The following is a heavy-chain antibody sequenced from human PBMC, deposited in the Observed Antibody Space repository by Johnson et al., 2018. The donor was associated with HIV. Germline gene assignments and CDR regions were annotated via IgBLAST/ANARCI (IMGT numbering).Heavy chain of an antibody. Sequence: QMLLVESGGGVVQPGRSLRLSCADSGFTFSSYAMHWVRQAPGKGLEWVAVISYDGSNKYYADSVRGRFTISRDNDKNTLYLQMNSPSPEDTGVYHCARDRHGSGRPNAFDLWGRGTKVTV. CDR1: GFTFSSYA. CDR3: ARDRHGSGRPNAFDL. D-gene: IGHD3-10*01. J-gene: IGHJ3*01. V-gene: IGHV3-30*04. CDR2: ISYDGSNK.